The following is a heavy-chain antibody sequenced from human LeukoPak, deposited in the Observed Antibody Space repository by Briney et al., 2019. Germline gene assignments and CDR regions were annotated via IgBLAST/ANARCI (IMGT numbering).Heavy chain of an antibody. D-gene: IGHD4-17*01. CDR3: ASSDLYGDYPREAFDI. CDR1: GGSISSYY. Sequence: SETLSLTCTVSGGSISSYYWSWIRQPPGKGLEWIGYIYYSGSTNYNPSLKSRVTISVDTSKNQFSLKLSSVTAADTAVYYCASSDLYGDYPREAFDIWGQGTMVTVSS. J-gene: IGHJ3*02. V-gene: IGHV4-59*01. CDR2: IYYSGST.